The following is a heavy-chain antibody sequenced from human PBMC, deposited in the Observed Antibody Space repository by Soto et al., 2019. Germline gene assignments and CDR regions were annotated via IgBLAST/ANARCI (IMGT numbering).Heavy chain of an antibody. J-gene: IGHJ4*02. Sequence: SETLSLTCDVSGDSISSSGSSWNWIRQPPGKALEWIGFTYHSGNINYNPSLKRRVTISVDTSKNQFSLKLRSETAAHTAIYYGARDNGMIQSAKGEAPDKYNSDSWSQGTLVTVS. CDR1: GDSISSSGSS. D-gene: IGHD1-1*01. CDR3: ARDNGMIQSAKGEAPDKYNSDS. CDR2: TYHSGNI. V-gene: IGHV4-30-2*01.